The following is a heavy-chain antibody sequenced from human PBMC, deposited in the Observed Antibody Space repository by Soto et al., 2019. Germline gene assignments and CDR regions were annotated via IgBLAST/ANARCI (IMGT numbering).Heavy chain of an antibody. Sequence: EVQLLESGGGLVQPGGSLRLSCAASGFTVSSNYMSWVRQAPGKGLEWVSVIYSGGSTYYADSVKGRFTSSRDNSKNTLYLQMNSLRAEDTAVYYCARGGTGAYYDFWSGYYLDYWGQGTLVTVSS. V-gene: IGHV3-53*01. CDR2: IYSGGST. D-gene: IGHD3-3*01. CDR3: ARGGTGAYYDFWSGYYLDY. CDR1: GFTVSSNY. J-gene: IGHJ4*02.